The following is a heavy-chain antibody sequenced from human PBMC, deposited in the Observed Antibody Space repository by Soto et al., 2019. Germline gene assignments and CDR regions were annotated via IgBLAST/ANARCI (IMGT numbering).Heavy chain of an antibody. J-gene: IGHJ6*03. Sequence: EVQLVESGGGLVQPGGSLRLSCAASEFTVSSYYMNWVRQAPGKGLEWVSVIYSGGSTYYAESAKGRFTISRDISRNMVYLQRNSLRAEDTAVYYCAREQWYYMDVWGKGTTVTVSS. CDR1: EFTVSSYY. CDR3: AREQWYYMDV. D-gene: IGHD6-19*01. V-gene: IGHV3-66*01. CDR2: IYSGGST.